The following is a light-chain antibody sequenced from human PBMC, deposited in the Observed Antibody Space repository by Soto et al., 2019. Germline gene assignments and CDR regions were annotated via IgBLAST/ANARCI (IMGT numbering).Light chain of an antibody. Sequence: DIQMTHSPASLSASLGDIVTITFRASHYISTYLNWYQHKPGRAPKVLIYAASSLQSGVPSRFSGSGSGTYFTLTISSLQPEDFATYYCQQSDSTPRTFGQGTKVDIK. J-gene: IGKJ1*01. CDR2: AAS. CDR1: HYISTY. CDR3: QQSDSTPRT. V-gene: IGKV1-39*01.